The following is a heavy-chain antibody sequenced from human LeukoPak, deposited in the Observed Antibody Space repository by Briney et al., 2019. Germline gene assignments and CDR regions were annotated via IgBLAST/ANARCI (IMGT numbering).Heavy chain of an antibody. Sequence: ASVKVSCKASGYTFTGYYMHWLRQAPGQGLEWLGVTNPTGGSPTYAQKFQGRVTMTRDTSTSTVHMELSSLRSEDTAVYYCARDHVPPDVGIDYWGQGTLVTVSS. V-gene: IGHV1-46*01. J-gene: IGHJ4*02. D-gene: IGHD1-26*01. CDR2: TNPTGGSP. CDR1: GYTFTGYY. CDR3: ARDHVPPDVGIDY.